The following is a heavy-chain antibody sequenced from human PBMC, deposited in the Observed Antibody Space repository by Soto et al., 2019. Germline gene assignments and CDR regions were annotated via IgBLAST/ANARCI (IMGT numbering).Heavy chain of an antibody. J-gene: IGHJ5*02. CDR3: ARGGNDYVWGSYRDNWFDP. CDR2: INHSGST. Sequence: SETLSLTCAVYGGSFSGYYWSWIRQPPGKGLEWIGEINHSGSTNYNPSLKSRVTISVDTSKNQFSLKLSSVTAADTAVYYRARGGNDYVWGSYRDNWFDPWGQGTLVTVSS. D-gene: IGHD3-16*02. V-gene: IGHV4-34*01. CDR1: GGSFSGYY.